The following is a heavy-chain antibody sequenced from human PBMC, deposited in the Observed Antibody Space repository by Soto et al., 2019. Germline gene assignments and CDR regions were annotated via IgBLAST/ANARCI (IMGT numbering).Heavy chain of an antibody. J-gene: IGHJ5*02. CDR1: GYIFTNYD. Sequence: QVQLVQSGAEVKKPGASVKVSCKASGYIFTNYDINWVRQATGQGLEYLGWINPNSGNTGYVQKFQGRVTMTRKTSLNTAYMELNSLRSEDTAVYYCARGIKYGDSSRWFDPWGQGTLVTVSS. CDR3: ARGIKYGDSSRWFDP. CDR2: INPNSGNT. D-gene: IGHD4-17*01. V-gene: IGHV1-8*01.